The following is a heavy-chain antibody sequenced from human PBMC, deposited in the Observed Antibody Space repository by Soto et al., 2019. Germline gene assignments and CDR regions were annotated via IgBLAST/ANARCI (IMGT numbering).Heavy chain of an antibody. D-gene: IGHD2-21*01. CDR2: IYSGGST. V-gene: IGHV3-53*01. CDR1: GFTVSSNY. J-gene: IGHJ6*02. Sequence: VQLVESGGGLIQPGGSLRLSCAASGFTVSSNYMSWVRQAPGKGLEWVSVIYSGGSTYYADSVKGRFTISRDNSKNTLYLQMNSLRAEDTAVYYCARDMWRRRSDRGDVWGQGTTVTVSS. CDR3: ARDMWRRRSDRGDV.